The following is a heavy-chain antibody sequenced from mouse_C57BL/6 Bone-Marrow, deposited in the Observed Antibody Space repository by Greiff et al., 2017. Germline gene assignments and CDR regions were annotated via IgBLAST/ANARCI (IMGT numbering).Heavy chain of an antibody. CDR1: GYTFTDYY. J-gene: IGHJ1*03. V-gene: IGHV1-26*01. CDR2: INPNNGGT. Sequence: EVQLQQSGPELVKPGASVKISCKASGYTFTDYYMNWVKQSHGKSLEWIGDINPNNGGTSYNQKFKGKATLTVDKSSSTAYMELRSLTSEDSAVYYWARGIYYYGSGYWYFEVWGTRTTVTVSS. CDR3: ARGIYYYGSGYWYFEV. D-gene: IGHD1-1*01.